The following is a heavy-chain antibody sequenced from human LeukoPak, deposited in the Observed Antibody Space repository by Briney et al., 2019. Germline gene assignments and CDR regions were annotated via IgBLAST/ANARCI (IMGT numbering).Heavy chain of an antibody. V-gene: IGHV1-69*06. Sequence: SVKVSCKASGGTFSSYAISWVRQAPGQGLEWMGGIIPIFGTANYAQKFQGRVTITADKSTSTAYMELRSLRSDDTALYYCARDGHRMYYYGGSDYHFDYWGQGTLVTVSS. D-gene: IGHD3-22*01. CDR2: IIPIFGTA. J-gene: IGHJ4*02. CDR3: ARDGHRMYYYGGSDYHFDY. CDR1: GGTFSSYA.